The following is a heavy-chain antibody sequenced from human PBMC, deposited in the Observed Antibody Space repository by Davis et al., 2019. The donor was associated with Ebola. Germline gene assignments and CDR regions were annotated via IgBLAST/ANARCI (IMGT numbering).Heavy chain of an antibody. CDR1: GGSFSGYY. CDR2: INHSGST. D-gene: IGHD6-13*01. J-gene: IGHJ4*02. V-gene: IGHV4-34*01. Sequence: MPGGSLRLSCAVYGGSFSGYYWSWIRQPPGKGLEWIGEINHSGSTNYNPSLKSRVTISVDTSKNQFSLKLSSVTAADTAVYYCARAWSIAAAVDYWGQGTLVTVSS. CDR3: ARAWSIAAAVDY.